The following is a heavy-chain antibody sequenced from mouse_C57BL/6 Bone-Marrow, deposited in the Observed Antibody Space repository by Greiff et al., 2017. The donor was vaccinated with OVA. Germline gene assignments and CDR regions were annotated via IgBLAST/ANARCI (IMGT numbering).Heavy chain of an antibody. CDR2: INPNNGGT. CDR3: ARRGDYEAWCAY. J-gene: IGHJ3*01. V-gene: IGHV1-22*01. CDR1: GYTFTDYN. D-gene: IGHD2-4*01. Sequence: EVQLQESGPELVKPGASVKMSCKASGYTFTDYNMHWVKQSHGKSLEWIGYINPNNGGTSYNQKFKGKATLTVNKSSSTAYMELRSLTSEDSAVYYCARRGDYEAWCAYWGQGTLVTVSA.